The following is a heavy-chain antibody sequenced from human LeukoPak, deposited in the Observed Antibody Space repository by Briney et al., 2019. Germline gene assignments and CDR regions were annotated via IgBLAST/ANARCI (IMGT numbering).Heavy chain of an antibody. CDR2: ISPYNGNT. CDR1: GYTFTSYG. Sequence: ASVKVSCKASGYTFTSYGINWVRQAPGQGLEWMGWISPYNGNTNYAQKLQGRVAMTTDTSTSTAYMELRSLRSDDTAVYYCARVTAMVTDFDYWGQGTLVTVSS. CDR3: ARVTAMVTDFDY. J-gene: IGHJ4*02. V-gene: IGHV1-18*01. D-gene: IGHD5-18*01.